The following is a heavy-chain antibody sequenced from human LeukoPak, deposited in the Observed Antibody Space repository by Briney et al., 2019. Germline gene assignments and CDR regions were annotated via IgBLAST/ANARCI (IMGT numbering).Heavy chain of an antibody. J-gene: IGHJ4*02. Sequence: PSGTPSPTCAVPGGSISSSNWGRWVRPPPGKGLEGVGEIYHSGSTNYNPSLKSRVTISVDKSKNQFSLKLSSVTAADTAVYYCASRYYYDSSGLDYWGQGTLVTVSS. V-gene: IGHV4-4*02. CDR2: IYHSGST. D-gene: IGHD3-22*01. CDR1: GGSISSSNW. CDR3: ASRYYYDSSGLDY.